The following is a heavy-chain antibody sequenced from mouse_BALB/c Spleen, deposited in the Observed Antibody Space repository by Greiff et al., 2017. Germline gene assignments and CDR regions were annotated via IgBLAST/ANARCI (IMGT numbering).Heavy chain of an antibody. D-gene: IGHD1-2*01. CDR3: AHRVTTATS. CDR1: GYAFTNYL. CDR2: INPGSGGT. V-gene: IGHV1-54*01. Sequence: VKLMESGAELVRPGTSVKVSCKASGYAFTNYLIEWVKQRPGQGLEWIGVINPGSGGTNYNEKFKGKATLTADKSSSTAYMQLSSLTSDDSAVYFCAHRVTTATSWGQGTLVTVSA. J-gene: IGHJ3*01.